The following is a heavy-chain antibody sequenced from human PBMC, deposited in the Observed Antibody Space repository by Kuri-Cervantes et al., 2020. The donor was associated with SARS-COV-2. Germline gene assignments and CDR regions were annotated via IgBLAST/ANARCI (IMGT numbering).Heavy chain of an antibody. CDR1: DYTFTKYG. CDR2: ISANNGHT. V-gene: IGHV1-18*01. Sequence: ASVKVSCKASDYTFTKYGIGWVRQAPGQGLEWMGWISANNGHTDYAQKFQGRVTITADKSTSTAYMELSSLRSEDTAVYYCARDDVDFWSGYYNSGNYYYGMDVWGQGNTVHVDS. CDR3: ARDDVDFWSGYYNSGNYYYGMDV. J-gene: IGHJ6*01. D-gene: IGHD3-3*01.